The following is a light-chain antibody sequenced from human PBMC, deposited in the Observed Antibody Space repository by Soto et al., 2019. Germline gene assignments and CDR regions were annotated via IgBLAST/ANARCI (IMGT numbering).Light chain of an antibody. CDR3: QESHST. J-gene: IGKJ2*01. CDR2: AAS. V-gene: IGKV1-39*01. CDR1: QSIGTN. Sequence: DAQMTQSPSSLSASVGDSVTITCRARQSIGTNLDWYQHKPGKAPKILIYAASSLQSGFPSRFSGSGSGTDFTITISSLQPEDFATYYCQESHSTFGQGTKLEIK.